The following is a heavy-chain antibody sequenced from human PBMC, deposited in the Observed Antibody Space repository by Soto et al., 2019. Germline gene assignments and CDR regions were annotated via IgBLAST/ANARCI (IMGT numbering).Heavy chain of an antibody. Sequence: QVQLVESGGGVVQPGRSLRLSCAASGFTFSSYAMHWVRQAPGKGLEWVAVISYDGSNKYYADSVKGRFTISRDNSKNTLYLQMNSLRAEDTAVYYGARDGKGSGWYFDYWGQGTLVTVSS. CDR3: ARDGKGSGWYFDY. V-gene: IGHV3-30-3*01. CDR2: ISYDGSNK. CDR1: GFTFSSYA. D-gene: IGHD6-19*01. J-gene: IGHJ4*02.